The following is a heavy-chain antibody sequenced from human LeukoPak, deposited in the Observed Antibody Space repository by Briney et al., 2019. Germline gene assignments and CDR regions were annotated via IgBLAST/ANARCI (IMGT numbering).Heavy chain of an antibody. J-gene: IGHJ3*02. CDR1: GYTFTGYY. Sequence: ASVKVSCKASGYTFTGYYMHWVRQAPGQGLEWMGWINPNSGGTNYAQKFQGRVTMTRDTSISTAYMELSRLRSDDTAVYYCARGRRRSTVTTSDAFDIWDQGTMVTVSS. D-gene: IGHD4-17*01. CDR2: INPNSGGT. V-gene: IGHV1-2*02. CDR3: ARGRRRSTVTTSDAFDI.